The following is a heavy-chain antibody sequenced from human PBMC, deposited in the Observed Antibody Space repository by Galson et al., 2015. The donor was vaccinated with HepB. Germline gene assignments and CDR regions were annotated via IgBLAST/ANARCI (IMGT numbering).Heavy chain of an antibody. V-gene: IGHV1-69*13. D-gene: IGHD5-18*01. J-gene: IGHJ4*02. CDR1: GDIFSNFA. CDR2: IIPLFGKA. CDR3: ARGRHGFSYGHKDY. Sequence: SVKVSCKASGDIFSNFAISWVRQAPGQGLEWMGGIIPLFGKANYAQKFQGRLTVTADESTTTAYMELSSLRSDDTAVYYCARGRHGFSYGHKDYWGQGTLGIVSS.